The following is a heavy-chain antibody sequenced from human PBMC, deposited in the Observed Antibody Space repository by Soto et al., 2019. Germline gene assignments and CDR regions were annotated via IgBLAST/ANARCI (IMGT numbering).Heavy chain of an antibody. V-gene: IGHV4-39*01. Sequence: QLQLQESGPGLLKPSETLSLTCTVSGGSISRSSYYWGWIRQPPGKGLEWIGSIYYSGSTYYNPSLKSRVTISVDTSENQFSLKRSSVTAADTAVYYCASSYGDYVSYWGQGPLVTVSS. CDR3: ASSYGDYVSY. J-gene: IGHJ4*02. D-gene: IGHD4-17*01. CDR2: IYYSGST. CDR1: GGSISRSSYY.